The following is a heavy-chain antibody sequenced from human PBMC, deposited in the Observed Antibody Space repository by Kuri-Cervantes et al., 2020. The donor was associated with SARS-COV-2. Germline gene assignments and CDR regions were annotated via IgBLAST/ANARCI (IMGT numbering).Heavy chain of an antibody. CDR2: INSDGSST. J-gene: IGHJ4*02. CDR1: GFTFSSYW. CDR3: ARSEMVREVDY. D-gene: IGHD5-24*01. Sequence: GESLKISCAASGFTFSSYWMHWVRQAPGKGLVWVSRINSDGSSTSYADSVKGRFTISRDNSKNTLYLQMNSLRAEDTAVYYCARSEMVREVDYWGQGTLVTVSS. V-gene: IGHV3-74*01.